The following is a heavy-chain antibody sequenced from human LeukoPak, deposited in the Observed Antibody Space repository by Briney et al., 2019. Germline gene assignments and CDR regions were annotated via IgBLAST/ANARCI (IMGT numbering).Heavy chain of an antibody. Sequence: GGSLRLSCEASGVTFSIYEMNWVRQAPGQGLEWVSYIIQSGSTVYYADSVKGRFTISRDNAKNSLYLQMNSLRAEDTAVYYCARERQSCGGDCSDYWGQGTLVTVSS. CDR1: GVTFSIYE. CDR2: IIQSGSTV. J-gene: IGHJ4*02. CDR3: ARERQSCGGDCSDY. D-gene: IGHD2-21*01. V-gene: IGHV3-48*03.